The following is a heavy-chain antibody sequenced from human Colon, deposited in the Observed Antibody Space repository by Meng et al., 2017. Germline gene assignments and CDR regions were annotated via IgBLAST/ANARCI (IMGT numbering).Heavy chain of an antibody. V-gene: IGHV3-15*01. J-gene: IGHJ4*02. CDR1: GFTLSDAW. Sequence: LVGSGGRLEKPGESLRLACAAIGFTLSDAWMTWVRQAPGKGLEWVGRIKRKTEGATTDYAAPVEGRFVISRDDSRKVLFLQMNSLKTEDTAVYYCTTNRYNWGQGTLVTVSS. D-gene: IGHD3-16*02. CDR3: TTNRYN. CDR2: IKRKTEGATT.